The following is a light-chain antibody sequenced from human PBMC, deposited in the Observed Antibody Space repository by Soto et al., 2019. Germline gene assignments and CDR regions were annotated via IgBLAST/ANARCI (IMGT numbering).Light chain of an antibody. J-gene: IGKJ1*01. CDR1: QSISSW. CDR2: DAS. V-gene: IGKV1-5*01. CDR3: QQYNSYWT. Sequence: IRMYLSASALSASVGDRVTITCRASQSISSWLAWYQQKPGKAPKLLIYDASSLESGVPSRFSGSGSGTEFTLTISSLQPDDFATYYCQQYNSYWTCGQGTKV.